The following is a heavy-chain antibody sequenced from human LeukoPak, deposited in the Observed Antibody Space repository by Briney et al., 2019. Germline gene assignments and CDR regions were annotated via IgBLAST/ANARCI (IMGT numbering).Heavy chain of an antibody. CDR2: INGDGSST. CDR3: ARTLTRGTNWFDP. V-gene: IGHV3-74*01. J-gene: IGHJ5*02. CDR1: GFTFSSYW. Sequence: GGSLRLSCVASGFTFSSYWMQWVRQAPGKGLVWVSRINGDGSSTSYADSVKGRFTISRDNAKNTLYLQMNSLRAEETAVYYCARTLTRGTNWFDPWGQGTLVTVSS. D-gene: IGHD4/OR15-4a*01.